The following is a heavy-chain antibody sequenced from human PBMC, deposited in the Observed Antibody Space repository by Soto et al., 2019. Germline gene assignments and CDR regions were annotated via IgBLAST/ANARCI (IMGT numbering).Heavy chain of an antibody. J-gene: IGHJ4*02. Sequence: SRTLSLTCASSGDSVSSNSADWKLIRQSPSRGLEWLGRTYYRSKWYNEYAVSVKSRITINPDTSKNQYSLQLNSVTPEDTAVYYCARTTSVYDYWGQGTLVTVSS. CDR1: GDSVSSNSAD. CDR2: TYYRSKWYN. D-gene: IGHD1-1*01. V-gene: IGHV6-1*01. CDR3: ARTTSVYDY.